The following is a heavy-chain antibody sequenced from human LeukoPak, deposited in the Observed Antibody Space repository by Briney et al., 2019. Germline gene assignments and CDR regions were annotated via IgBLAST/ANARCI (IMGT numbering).Heavy chain of an antibody. Sequence: TGGSLRLSCEASGFTFSNYAMTWVRQAPGKGLEWISGFGGSGDTPYYADSVKGRFTLSRDNSKNTLYLQMNSLRAEDTAVYYCARDYPIVGSTTFFDYWSQGTLVTVSS. CDR3: ARDYPIVGSTTFFDY. J-gene: IGHJ4*02. CDR2: FGGSGDTP. CDR1: GFTFSNYA. V-gene: IGHV3-23*01. D-gene: IGHD1-26*01.